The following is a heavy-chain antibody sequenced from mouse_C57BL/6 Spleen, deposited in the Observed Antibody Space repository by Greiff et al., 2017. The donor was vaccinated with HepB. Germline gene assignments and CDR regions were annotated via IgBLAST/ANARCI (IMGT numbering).Heavy chain of an antibody. D-gene: IGHD1-1*02. V-gene: IGHV1-81*01. CDR3: ARWWNGYYFDY. J-gene: IGHJ2*01. CDR1: GYTFTSYG. CDR2: IYPRSGNT. Sequence: QVQLQQSGAELARPGASVKLSCKASGYTFTSYGISWVKQRTGQGLEWIGEIYPRSGNTYYNEKFKGKATLTADKSSSTAYMELRSLTSEDSTVYFCARWWNGYYFDYWGQGTTLTVSS.